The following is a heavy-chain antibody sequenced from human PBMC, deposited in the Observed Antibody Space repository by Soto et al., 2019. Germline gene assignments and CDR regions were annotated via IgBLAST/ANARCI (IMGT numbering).Heavy chain of an antibody. CDR1: GGTFSSYA. J-gene: IGHJ6*02. CDR2: IIPIFGTA. CDR3: SRTAIFGQLDYYGMDV. D-gene: IGHD3-3*01. V-gene: IGHV1-69*13. Sequence: ASVNVSCKTSGGTFSSYAISWVRQAPGQGLEWMGWIIPIFGTAKYAQNFQGRVTITAEESTSTAYMELSSMRSEDTAVYYCSRTAIFGQLDYYGMDVGGQGTTVPVSS.